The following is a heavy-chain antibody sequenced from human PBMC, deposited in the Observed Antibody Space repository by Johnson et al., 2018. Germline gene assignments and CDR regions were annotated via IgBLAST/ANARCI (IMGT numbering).Heavy chain of an antibody. CDR1: GFIFRRYG. CDR2: ISYDGSNK. D-gene: IGHD1-26*01. Sequence: QVQLVESGGGVVQPGRSLRLSCAASGFIFRRYGMDWDRQAPGKGLEWVAVISYDGSNKWSEDSVKGRFTISRDNAKNSLYLQMNSLRAEDTALDYCAKDKATGGTYSEPRGSYYYYYDMDVWGKGTTVTVSS. CDR3: AKDKATGGTYSEPRGSYYYYYDMDV. J-gene: IGHJ6*03. V-gene: IGHV3-30*18.